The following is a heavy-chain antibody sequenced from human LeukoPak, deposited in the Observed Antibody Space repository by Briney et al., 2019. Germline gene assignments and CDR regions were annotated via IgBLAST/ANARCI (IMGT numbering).Heavy chain of an antibody. J-gene: IGHJ4*02. Sequence: SETLSLTCAVYGGSFSGYYWSWIRQPPGKGLEWIGGINHSGSTNYNPSLKSRVTISVDTSKNQFSLKLSSVTAADTAVYYCARALYCSSTSCRLWGYWGQGTLVTVSS. V-gene: IGHV4-34*01. D-gene: IGHD2-2*01. CDR2: INHSGST. CDR3: ARALYCSSTSCRLWGY. CDR1: GGSFSGYY.